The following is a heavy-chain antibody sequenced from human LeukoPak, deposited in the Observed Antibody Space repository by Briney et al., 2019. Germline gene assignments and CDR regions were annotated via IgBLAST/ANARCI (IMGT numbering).Heavy chain of an antibody. CDR1: GGSLSGYF. Sequence: SETLSLTCAVYGGSLSGYFWSWLRQSPGKGLEWLGEIIHNGTTNYNLSLKSPVTISGDTSKNQFSLNLISVTAADTAVYYCARVSGYCPDGVCRFDFWGQGTLVTVSS. CDR3: ARVSGYCPDGVCRFDF. D-gene: IGHD2-8*01. J-gene: IGHJ4*02. CDR2: IIHNGTT. V-gene: IGHV4-34*12.